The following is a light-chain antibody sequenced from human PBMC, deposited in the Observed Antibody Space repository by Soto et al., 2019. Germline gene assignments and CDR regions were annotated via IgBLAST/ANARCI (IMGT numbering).Light chain of an antibody. CDR3: QQYQNWRWPT. CDR1: QSVRSN. CDR2: DAS. J-gene: IGKJ2*01. Sequence: EIVMTQSPATLSVSPGERATLSCRASQSVRSNLAWYQQKPGQAPRLLIYDASTRATGIPATFSGSGSGTEFTLTISSPQPEDFGVYFCQQYQNWRWPTFGQGTKLEIK. V-gene: IGKV3-15*01.